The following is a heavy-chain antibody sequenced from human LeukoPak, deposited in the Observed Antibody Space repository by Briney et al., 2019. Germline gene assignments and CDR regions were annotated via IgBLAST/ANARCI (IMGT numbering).Heavy chain of an antibody. CDR1: GFPFSSYW. CDR2: INSDVSRI. D-gene: IGHD2-2*01. Sequence: GGPLRLSCAASGFPFSSYWMHWVRQAPGKGLVWVSRINSDVSRISYADSVKGRFTISRDNAKNTLYLQMNSLRAEDTAVYYCAKDLGYCSSTSCGIWGQGTMVTVSS. V-gene: IGHV3-74*01. CDR3: AKDLGYCSSTSCGI. J-gene: IGHJ3*02.